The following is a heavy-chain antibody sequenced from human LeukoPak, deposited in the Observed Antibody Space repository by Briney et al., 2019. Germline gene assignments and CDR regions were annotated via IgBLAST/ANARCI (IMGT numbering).Heavy chain of an antibody. D-gene: IGHD3-22*01. V-gene: IGHV4-61*02. J-gene: IGHJ4*02. Sequence: PSETLSLTCTVSGGSISSGSYYWSWIRQPAGKGLEWIGRIYTSGSTNYNPSLKSRVTTSVDTSKNQFSLKLSSVTAADTAVYYCASRYYDSSGSLDLDYWGQGTLVTVSS. CDR2: IYTSGST. CDR1: GGSISSGSYY. CDR3: ASRYYDSSGSLDLDY.